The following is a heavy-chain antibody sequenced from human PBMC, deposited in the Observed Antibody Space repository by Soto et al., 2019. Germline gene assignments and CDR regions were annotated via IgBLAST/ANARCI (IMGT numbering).Heavy chain of an antibody. Sequence: EVQLVESGGGLVKPGGSLRLSCAASGFTFSNAWMSWVRQAPGKGLEWVGRIKSKTDGGTTDYAAPVKGRFTSSSDDCKNTLYLQMNSVKTEDTAVYYCTADSSGRPYSFCYWGQGTLVTVSS. CDR3: TADSSGRPYSFCY. J-gene: IGHJ4*02. CDR2: IKSKTDGGTT. V-gene: IGHV3-15*01. D-gene: IGHD6-19*01. CDR1: GFTFSNAW.